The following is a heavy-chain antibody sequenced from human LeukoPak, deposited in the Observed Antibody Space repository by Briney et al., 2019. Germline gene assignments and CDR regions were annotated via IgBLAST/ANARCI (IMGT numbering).Heavy chain of an antibody. CDR2: INHSGST. Sequence: PETLSLTCAVYGGSFSGYYWSWIRQPPGKGLEWIGEINHSGSTNYNPSLKSRVTISVDTSKNQFSLKLSSVTAADTAVYYCAGYCSGGSCYPNGMDVWGKGTTVTVSS. J-gene: IGHJ6*04. CDR3: AGYCSGGSCYPNGMDV. V-gene: IGHV4-34*01. D-gene: IGHD2-15*01. CDR1: GGSFSGYY.